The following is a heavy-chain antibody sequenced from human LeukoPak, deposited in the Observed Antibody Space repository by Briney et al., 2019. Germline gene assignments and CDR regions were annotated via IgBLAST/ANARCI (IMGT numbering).Heavy chain of an antibody. CDR3: AKDGTLYSSGRFDY. J-gene: IGHJ4*02. CDR2: ISGSGGST. CDR1: GFTFSSYA. V-gene: IGHV3-23*01. Sequence: GGSLRLSCAASGFTFSSYAMSWVRQAPGKGLEWVSAISGSGGSTYYADSVKGRFTISRDNSRNTLYLQMNSLRAEDTAVYYCAKDGTLYSSGRFDYWGQGTLVTVSS. D-gene: IGHD6-19*01.